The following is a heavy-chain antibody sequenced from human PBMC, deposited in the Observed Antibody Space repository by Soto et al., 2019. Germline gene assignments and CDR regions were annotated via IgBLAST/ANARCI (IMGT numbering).Heavy chain of an antibody. CDR3: ARGNRDGDYVFGY. D-gene: IGHD4-17*01. V-gene: IGHV4-59*11. CDR2: IHYSGTT. J-gene: IGHJ4*02. Sequence: SETLSLTCSVSGGSIRSHYWSWIRQPPGKGLEWIGYIHYSGTTNYNPSLKSRVTISVGTSKNHFSLKPSSVTAADTAVYYCARGNRDGDYVFGYGGQGTLVTVSS. CDR1: GGSIRSHY.